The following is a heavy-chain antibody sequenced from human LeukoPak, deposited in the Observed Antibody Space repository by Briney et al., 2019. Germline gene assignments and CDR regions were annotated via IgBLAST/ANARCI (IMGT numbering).Heavy chain of an antibody. V-gene: IGHV4-61*01. J-gene: IGHJ4*02. CDR2: IHYSGST. Sequence: ASETLSLTCTVSGGSVSGGNYYCRWIRQSPAKGLEWIGYIHYSGSTVYNPSLKSQVTMSIDTSKNQFSLNLSSATAADTAVYYCTRTGSTGGYWGQGTLVTVSS. D-gene: IGHD1-7*01. CDR3: TRTGSTGGY. CDR1: GGSVSGGNYY.